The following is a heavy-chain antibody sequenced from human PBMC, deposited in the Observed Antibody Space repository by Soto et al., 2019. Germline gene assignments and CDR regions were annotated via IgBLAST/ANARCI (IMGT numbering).Heavy chain of an antibody. CDR3: ARSHVTVSGVVNGMDV. CDR2: ITFDGSKT. CDR1: GFIFNRYG. D-gene: IGHD3-3*01. V-gene: IGHV3-30*03. Sequence: GGSLRLSCEAYGFIFNRYGMHWVGQAPGKGLEWVAVITFDGSKTFYVESVKGRFTVSRDNSRNTGYLQMNSLRVEDTAIYFRARSHVTVSGVVNGMDVWGQGTTVTVYS. J-gene: IGHJ6*02.